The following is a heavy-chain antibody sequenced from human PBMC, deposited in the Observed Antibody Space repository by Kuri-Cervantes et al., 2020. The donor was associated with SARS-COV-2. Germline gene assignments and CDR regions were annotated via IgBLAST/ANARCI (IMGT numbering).Heavy chain of an antibody. CDR1: GGSISSSSYY. V-gene: IGHV4-39*07. CDR3: ARVDGLGYYSYYMDV. J-gene: IGHJ6*03. Sequence: GSLRLSCTVSGGSISSSSYYWGWIRQPPGKGLEWIGSIYYSGSTYYNPSLKSRVTISVDTSKNQFSLKLSSVTAADTAVYYCARVDGLGYYSYYMDVWGKGTTVTVSS. D-gene: IGHD3/OR15-3a*01. CDR2: IYYSGST.